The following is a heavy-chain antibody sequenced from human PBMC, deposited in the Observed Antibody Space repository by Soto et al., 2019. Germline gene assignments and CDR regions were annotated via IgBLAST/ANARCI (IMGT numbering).Heavy chain of an antibody. J-gene: IGHJ5*02. Sequence: EVQLVQSGAEVKKPGESLRISCTGFGYTFTTFWISWVRQMPGRGLEWMGRIDPSDSYTNYSPSFQGHVTISADKSISTAYLQLGSLQASHTAMYYCARLYCSSSTCDSWFDPWGQGPLVSVSS. V-gene: IGHV5-10-1*03. CDR1: GYTFTTFW. CDR3: ARLYCSSSTCDSWFDP. D-gene: IGHD2-2*01. CDR2: IDPSDSYT.